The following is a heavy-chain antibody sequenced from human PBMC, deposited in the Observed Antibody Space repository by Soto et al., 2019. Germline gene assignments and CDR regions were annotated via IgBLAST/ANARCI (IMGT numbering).Heavy chain of an antibody. D-gene: IGHD2-2*02. CDR2: IIPIFGTA. V-gene: IGHV1-69*01. CDR1: GGTCSSYA. Sequence: GASVKVSCRASGGTCSSYAISWVRQAPGQGLEWMGGIIPIFGTANYAQKFQGRVTITADESTSTAYMELSSLRSEDTAVYYCARVCTSCYTGFGYYYYGMDVWGQGTTVTVSS. J-gene: IGHJ6*02. CDR3: ARVCTSCYTGFGYYYYGMDV.